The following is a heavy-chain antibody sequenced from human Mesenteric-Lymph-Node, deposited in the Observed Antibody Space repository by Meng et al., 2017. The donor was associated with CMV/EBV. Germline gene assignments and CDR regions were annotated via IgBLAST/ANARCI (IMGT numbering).Heavy chain of an antibody. J-gene: IGHJ4*02. Sequence: VSGGAISRSSSSWGWVRPPPGKGLEWIGSSFYSGTTYYNPSLKSRVTISVDTSKNQFSLKLSSVTAADTAVYYCVRQIAGTTHNFEYWGQGTLVTVSS. CDR2: SFYSGTT. D-gene: IGHD1-14*01. V-gene: IGHV4-39*01. CDR3: VRQIAGTTHNFEY. CDR1: GGAISRSSSS.